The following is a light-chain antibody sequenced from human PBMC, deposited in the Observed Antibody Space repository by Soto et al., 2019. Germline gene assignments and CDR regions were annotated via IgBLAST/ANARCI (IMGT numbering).Light chain of an antibody. J-gene: IGKJ4*01. V-gene: IGKV3-15*01. CDR2: RAS. Sequence: IVMTQSPATLSVSPGERATLSCRASQNIYSNVAWYQQRPGQAPRLLIYRASTRATGIPARFSGSGSGTEFTLTISSLQSEDFTVYYCQQYNTWPPLTFGGGTKVEIK. CDR3: QQYNTWPPLT. CDR1: QNIYSN.